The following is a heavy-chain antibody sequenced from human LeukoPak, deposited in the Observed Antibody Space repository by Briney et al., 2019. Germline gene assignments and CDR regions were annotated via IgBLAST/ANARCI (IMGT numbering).Heavy chain of an antibody. CDR3: GRDRLGARYCSSTSGRIAY. CDR1: GFTFSSYN. Sequence: GGSLRLSCAASGFTFSSYNMNWVRQAPGKGLEWVSSISSSSSYIYYADSVKGRFTISRDNAKNSLYLQMNSLRAEDTAVYYCGRDRLGARYCSSTSGRIAYSDQRTLVTVSS. D-gene: IGHD2-2*01. CDR2: ISSSSSYI. V-gene: IGHV3-21*04. J-gene: IGHJ4*02.